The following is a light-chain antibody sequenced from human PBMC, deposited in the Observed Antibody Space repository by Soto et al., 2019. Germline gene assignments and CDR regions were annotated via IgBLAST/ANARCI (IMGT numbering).Light chain of an antibody. Sequence: QSVLTQPPSASGTPGQRVTISCSGSSSNIGSNTVSWSQQLPGTALKLLIYSNNQRPSGVPDRFSGSKSGTSASLVISGLQSEDEAEYYCAAWDDNLNGLVFGRGTKLTVL. V-gene: IGLV1-44*01. CDR3: AAWDDNLNGLV. CDR1: SSNIGSNT. J-gene: IGLJ2*01. CDR2: SNN.